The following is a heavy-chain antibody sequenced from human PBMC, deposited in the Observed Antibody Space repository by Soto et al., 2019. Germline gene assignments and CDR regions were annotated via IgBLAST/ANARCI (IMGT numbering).Heavy chain of an antibody. J-gene: IGHJ4*02. Sequence: QVQLVESGGGVVQPGRSLRLSCAASGFTFSSYGMHWVRQAPGKGLEWVAVISYDGSNKYYADSVKGRFTISRDNSKNTLYLQMNSLRAVDTAVYYCAKVAHSTGTFDYWGQGTLVTVSS. V-gene: IGHV3-30*18. CDR3: AKVAHSTGTFDY. D-gene: IGHD2-21*01. CDR2: ISYDGSNK. CDR1: GFTFSSYG.